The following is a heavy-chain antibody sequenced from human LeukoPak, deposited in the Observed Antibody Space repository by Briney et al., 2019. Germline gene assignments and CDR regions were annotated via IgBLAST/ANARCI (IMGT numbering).Heavy chain of an antibody. D-gene: IGHD3-22*01. J-gene: IGHJ4*02. V-gene: IGHV3-48*04. CDR1: GFNFSTYN. Sequence: PGGSLRLSCAASGFNFSTYNVNWVRQAPGKGLDWVSYISSSGSTIYYADSVKGRFTISRDNAKDSLYLQMNSLRAEDTAVYYCARARYYYDSSGLVLGDYWGQGTLVTVSS. CDR2: ISSSGSTI. CDR3: ARARYYYDSSGLVLGDY.